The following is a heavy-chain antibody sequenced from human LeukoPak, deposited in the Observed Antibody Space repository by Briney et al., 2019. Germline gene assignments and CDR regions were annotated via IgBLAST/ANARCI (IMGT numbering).Heavy chain of an antibody. CDR2: IYPGDSDT. Sequence: GESLKISCKGSGYSFTSYWIGWVRQMPGKGLEWMGIIYPGDSDTRYSPSFQGQVTIPADKSISTAYLQWSSLKASDTAMYYCARSTQLLWFGESKYGMDVWGQGTTVTVSS. V-gene: IGHV5-51*01. D-gene: IGHD3-10*01. CDR1: GYSFTSYW. J-gene: IGHJ6*02. CDR3: ARSTQLLWFGESKYGMDV.